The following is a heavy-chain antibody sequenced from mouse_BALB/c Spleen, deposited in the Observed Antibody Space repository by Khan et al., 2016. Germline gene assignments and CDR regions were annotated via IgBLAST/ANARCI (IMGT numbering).Heavy chain of an antibody. CDR1: GFDFSRYW. V-gene: IGHV4-1*02. CDR2: INPDSYTI. CDR3: ARAGYDVYLAY. Sequence: EVKLLESGGGLVHPGGSLKLSCAASGFDFSRYWMSWVRQAPGKGLEWIGEINPDSYTINYTPSLKDKFIISRDNAKNTLYLQVSKVRSEDTALYYCARAGYDVYLAYWGQGTLVTVSA. J-gene: IGHJ3*01. D-gene: IGHD2-14*01.